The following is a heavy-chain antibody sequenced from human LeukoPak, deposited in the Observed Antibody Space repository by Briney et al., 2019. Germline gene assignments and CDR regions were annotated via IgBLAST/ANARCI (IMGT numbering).Heavy chain of an antibody. J-gene: IGHJ4*02. V-gene: IGHV4-59*12. CDR3: ARDSPPWVGATSTDY. CDR1: GGSISPYY. CDR2: IYYSGTT. Sequence: SETLSLTCTVSGGSISPYYWSWIRQPPGKRLEWIGYIYYSGTTNYNPSLKSRVTMSVDRSKNQFSLKLSSVTAADTAVYYCARDSPPWVGATSTDYWGQGTLVTVSS. D-gene: IGHD1-26*01.